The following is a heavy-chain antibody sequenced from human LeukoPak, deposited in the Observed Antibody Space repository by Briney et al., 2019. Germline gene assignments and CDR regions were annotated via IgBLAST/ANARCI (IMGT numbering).Heavy chain of an antibody. J-gene: IGHJ4*02. Sequence: GGSLRLSCAASGFTFSSYSMNWVRQAPGKGLEWVSSISSSGSTIYYADSVKGRFTISRDDAKNSLYLQMNSLRAEDTAVYYCARGFYGGFDYWGQGTLVTVSS. D-gene: IGHD4-17*01. CDR1: GFTFSSYS. CDR2: ISSSGSTI. V-gene: IGHV3-48*04. CDR3: ARGFYGGFDY.